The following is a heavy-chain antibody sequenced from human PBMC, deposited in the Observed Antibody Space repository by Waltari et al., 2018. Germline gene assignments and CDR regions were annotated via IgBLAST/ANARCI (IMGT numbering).Heavy chain of an antibody. CDR1: GGSFSGYY. CDR3: ASTGGYSSSWYRKGFDY. Sequence: QVQLQQWGAGLLKPSETLSLTCAVYGGSFSGYYRRWIRQPPGKGLEWIGEINHSGSTNYNPSLKSRVTISVDTSKNQFSLKLSSVTAADTAVYYCASTGGYSSSWYRKGFDYWGQGTLVTVSS. V-gene: IGHV4-34*01. CDR2: INHSGST. J-gene: IGHJ4*02. D-gene: IGHD6-13*01.